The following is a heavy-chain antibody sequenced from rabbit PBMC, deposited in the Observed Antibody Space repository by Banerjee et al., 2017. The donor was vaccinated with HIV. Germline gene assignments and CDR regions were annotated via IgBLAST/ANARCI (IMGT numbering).Heavy chain of an antibody. CDR2: INSNTGNT. J-gene: IGHJ6*01. CDR3: ARYSNYYGMDL. Sequence: APGKGLEWIACINSNTGNTVYASWAKGRFTISKTSSTTVTLQMTSLTAADTATYFCARYSNYYGMDLWAQGPWSPS. V-gene: IGHV1S40*01.